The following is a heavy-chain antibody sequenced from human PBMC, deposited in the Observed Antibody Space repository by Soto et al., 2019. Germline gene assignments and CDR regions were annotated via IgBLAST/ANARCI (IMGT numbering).Heavy chain of an antibody. CDR1: GGSISSYY. V-gene: IGHV4-59*01. J-gene: IGHJ6*03. CDR3: ARGQAGNWNPITPFDYYYYMDV. Sequence: PSETLSLTCTVSGGSISSYYWSWIRQPPGKGLEWIGYIYFSGSTNYNPSLKSRVTISVDTSKNQFSLKLSSVTAADTAVYYCARGQAGNWNPITPFDYYYYMDVWGKGTTVTVSS. D-gene: IGHD1-1*01. CDR2: IYFSGST.